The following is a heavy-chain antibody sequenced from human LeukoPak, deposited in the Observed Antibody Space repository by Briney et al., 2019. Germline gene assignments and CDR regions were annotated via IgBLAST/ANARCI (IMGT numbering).Heavy chain of an antibody. Sequence: PSETLSLTCTVSGGSISSYYRSWIRQPAGKGLEWIGRIYTSGSTNYNPSLKSRVTMSVDTSKNQFSLKLSSVTAADTAVYYCAQTKLRYSYGIDAFDIWGQGTMVTVSS. CDR1: GGSISSYY. V-gene: IGHV4-4*07. J-gene: IGHJ3*02. CDR3: AQTKLRYSYGIDAFDI. D-gene: IGHD5-18*01. CDR2: IYTSGST.